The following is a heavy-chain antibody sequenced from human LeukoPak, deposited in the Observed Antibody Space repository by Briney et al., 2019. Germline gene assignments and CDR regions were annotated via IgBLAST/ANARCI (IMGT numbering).Heavy chain of an antibody. V-gene: IGHV4-34*01. CDR2: INHSGST. Sequence: SETLSLTCAVYGGSFSGYYWSWIRQPPGKGLEWIGEINHSGSTNYNPSLKSRVTISVDTSKNQFSLKLSSVTAADTAVYYCARDLDYTHRLWGQGTLVTVSS. CDR1: GGSFSGYY. J-gene: IGHJ4*02. CDR3: ARDLDYTHRL. D-gene: IGHD4-11*01.